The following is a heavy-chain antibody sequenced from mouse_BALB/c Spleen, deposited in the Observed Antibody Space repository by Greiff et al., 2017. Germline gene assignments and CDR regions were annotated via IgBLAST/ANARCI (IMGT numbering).Heavy chain of an antibody. Sequence: EVKLEESGGGLVQPGGSLKLSCAASGFTFSSYGMSWVRQTPDKRLELVATINSNGGSTYYPDSVKGRFTISRDNAKNTLYLQMSSLKSEDTAMYYCARDGYYDYDAAMDYWGQGTSVTVSS. D-gene: IGHD2-4*01. CDR2: INSNGGST. CDR3: ARDGYYDYDAAMDY. V-gene: IGHV5-6-3*01. J-gene: IGHJ4*01. CDR1: GFTFSSYG.